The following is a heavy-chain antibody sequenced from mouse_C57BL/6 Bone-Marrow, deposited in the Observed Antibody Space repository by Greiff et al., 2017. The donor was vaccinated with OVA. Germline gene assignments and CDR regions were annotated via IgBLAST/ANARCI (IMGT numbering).Heavy chain of an antibody. CDR3: AIDEGSSCPTFAY. D-gene: IGHD1-1*01. Sequence: VKLQQPGAELVKPGASVKLSCKASGYTFTSYWMQWVKQRPGQGLEWIGEIDPSDSYTNYNQKFKGKATLTVDPSSSTAYMQLSSLTSEDSAVYYCAIDEGSSCPTFAYWGQGTLVTVSA. V-gene: IGHV1-50*01. J-gene: IGHJ3*01. CDR2: IDPSDSYT. CDR1: GYTFTSYW.